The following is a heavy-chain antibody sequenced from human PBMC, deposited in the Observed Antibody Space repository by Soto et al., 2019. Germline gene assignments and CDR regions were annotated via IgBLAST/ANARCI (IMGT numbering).Heavy chain of an antibody. CDR3: ARGGLQLRYTGSQWAFDI. CDR1: GYTFTSYY. D-gene: IGHD1-26*01. Sequence: QVQLVQSGAEVKKPGASVRVSCKASGYTFTSYYMHWVRQAPGQGLEWMGVINPSGGTTSYAQKFQGRVTMTRDTSTRIVYMELSSLTSEDTAVYYCARGGLQLRYTGSQWAFDIWGQGTMVIVSS. CDR2: INPSGGTT. J-gene: IGHJ3*02. V-gene: IGHV1-46*01.